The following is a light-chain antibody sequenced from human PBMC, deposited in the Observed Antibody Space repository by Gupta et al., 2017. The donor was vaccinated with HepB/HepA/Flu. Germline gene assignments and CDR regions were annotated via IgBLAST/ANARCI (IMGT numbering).Light chain of an antibody. CDR1: QSVSSNY. J-gene: IGKJ5*01. Sequence: EIVLTQSPGTLSLSPGERATLSCRASQSVSSNYLAWYQQKPGQAPRLLIYGASSRATGIPDRFSGSGSGTGFTLTISRLKPEDFAVYYCQQYGSSVPITFGQGTRLEI. CDR2: GAS. V-gene: IGKV3-20*01. CDR3: QQYGSSVPIT.